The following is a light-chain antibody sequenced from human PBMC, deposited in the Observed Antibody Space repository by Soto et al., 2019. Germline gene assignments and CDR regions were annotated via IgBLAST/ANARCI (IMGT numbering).Light chain of an antibody. Sequence: EIVLTQSPGTLSLSPGERATLSCRASQSVSSSYLAWYQQKPGQAPRLLIYGASSRASGIPDRFSGSGSGTDLTLTSSRLEPEDFAVYYCQQYGSSLRTFGQGTKVDIK. CDR3: QQYGSSLRT. J-gene: IGKJ1*01. CDR1: QSVSSSY. CDR2: GAS. V-gene: IGKV3-20*01.